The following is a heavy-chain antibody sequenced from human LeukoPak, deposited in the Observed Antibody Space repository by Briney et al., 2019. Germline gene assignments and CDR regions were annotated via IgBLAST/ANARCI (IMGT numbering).Heavy chain of an antibody. CDR1: GFTLSSYA. CDR2: ISVSGNT. D-gene: IGHD6-19*01. J-gene: IGHJ4*02. V-gene: IGHV3-23*01. CDR3: ARSRWLDAFDY. Sequence: GGSLRLSCAASGFTLSSYAMSWVRQGPGKGLEWVSAISVSGNTYHADSVKGRFAISRDNAKNTLYLQMNSLRADDTAVYYCARSRWLDAFDYWGQGTLVTVSS.